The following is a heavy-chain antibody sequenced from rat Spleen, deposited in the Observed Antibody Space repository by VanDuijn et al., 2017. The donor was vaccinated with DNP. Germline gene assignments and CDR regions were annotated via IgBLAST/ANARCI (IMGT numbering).Heavy chain of an antibody. D-gene: IGHD1-9*01. V-gene: IGHV5-7*01. CDR3: AKVRTTGIPGFAY. Sequence: EVQLVESGGGLVQPGRSLKLSCAASGFTFRDHNMAWVRQGPKKGLEWVATISYDGSSTYYPDSVKGRFTISRDNAENTVYLQMNSLRSEDTATYYCAKVRTTGIPGFAYWGQGTLVTVSS. CDR1: GFTFRDHN. CDR2: ISYDGSST. J-gene: IGHJ3*01.